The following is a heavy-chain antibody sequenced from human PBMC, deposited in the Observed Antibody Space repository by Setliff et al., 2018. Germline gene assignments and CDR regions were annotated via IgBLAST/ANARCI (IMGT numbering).Heavy chain of an antibody. CDR2: IDWDDDK. Sequence: SGPTLVNPTQTLTLTCTFSGFSISTSGMCVSWIRQSPGKALEWLARIDWDDDKYYSTSLKTRLTISKDTSKNQVVLTMTNMDSVDTATYYCARTVRSGSYRYYYMDVWGKGTTVTVSS. D-gene: IGHD1-26*01. CDR3: ARTVRSGSYRYYYMDV. CDR1: GFSISTSGMC. V-gene: IGHV2-70*11. J-gene: IGHJ6*03.